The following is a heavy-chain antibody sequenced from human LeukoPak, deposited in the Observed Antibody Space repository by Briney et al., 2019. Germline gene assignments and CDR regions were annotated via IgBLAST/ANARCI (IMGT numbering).Heavy chain of an antibody. Sequence: ASVKVSCKVSGYTLTELSMHWVRQAPGKGLEWMGGFDPEDGETIYAQKFQGRVTMTEDTSTDTAYMELSSLRSEDTAVYYCATARGSGGFPDAFDIWGQGTMVTVSS. J-gene: IGHJ3*02. CDR1: GYTLTELS. CDR3: ATARGSGGFPDAFDI. V-gene: IGHV1-24*01. D-gene: IGHD3-10*01. CDR2: FDPEDGET.